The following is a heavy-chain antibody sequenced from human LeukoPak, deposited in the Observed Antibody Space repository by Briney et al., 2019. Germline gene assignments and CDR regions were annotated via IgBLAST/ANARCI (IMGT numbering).Heavy chain of an antibody. CDR2: ISGSGGST. D-gene: IGHD5-12*01. CDR3: AKVALGNGYSGYEVGFPGLYYFDY. J-gene: IGHJ4*02. V-gene: IGHV3-23*01. CDR1: GFTFSSYA. Sequence: GGSLRLSCAASGFTFSSYAMSWVRQAPGKGLEWVSAISGSGGSTYYADSVKGRFTISRDNSKNTLYLQMNSMRAEDTAVYYCAKVALGNGYSGYEVGFPGLYYFDYWGQRTLVTVSS.